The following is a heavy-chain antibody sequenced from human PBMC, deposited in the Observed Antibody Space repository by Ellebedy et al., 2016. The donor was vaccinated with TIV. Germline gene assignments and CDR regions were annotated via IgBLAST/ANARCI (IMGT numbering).Heavy chain of an antibody. D-gene: IGHD5-12*01. CDR1: GYRFSNYW. J-gene: IGHJ3*02. CDR2: IDPSDSYT. CDR3: ARQWLQLSDAFDI. Sequence: GESLKISCKGSGYRFSNYWIGWVRQMPGKGLEWMGRIDPSDSYTNYSPSFQGHVTISADKSISTAYLQWSSLKASDTAMYYCARQWLQLSDAFDIWGQGTMVTVSS. V-gene: IGHV5-10-1*01.